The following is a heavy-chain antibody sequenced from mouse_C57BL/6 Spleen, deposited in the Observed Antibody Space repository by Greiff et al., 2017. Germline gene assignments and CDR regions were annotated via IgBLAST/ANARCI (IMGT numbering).Heavy chain of an antibody. CDR1: GYTFTSYW. V-gene: IGHV1-64*01. CDR2: IHPYSGST. Sequence: VQPQQLWAELVKPGASVKLFCKASGYTFTSYWMHWVKQRPGQGLEWIGMIHPYSGSTNHNEQFKSKATLTVDKYSSPAYLQLSSMTSEDSAVYYCARDTTVVPFAYWGQGNLVTVSA. D-gene: IGHD1-1*01. CDR3: ARDTTVVPFAY. J-gene: IGHJ3*01.